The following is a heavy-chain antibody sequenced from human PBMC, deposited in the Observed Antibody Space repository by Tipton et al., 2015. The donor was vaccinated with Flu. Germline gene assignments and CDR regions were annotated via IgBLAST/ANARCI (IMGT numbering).Heavy chain of an antibody. J-gene: IGHJ6*03. CDR2: IYTSGST. Sequence: TLSLTCTVSGGSISSYYWSWIRQPAGKGLEWIGRIYTSGSTNYNPSLKSRVTMSVDTSKNQFSLKLSSVTAADTAVYYCAGSCTSCYTIYYYYYMDVWGKGTTVTVSS. V-gene: IGHV4-4*07. CDR3: AGSCTSCYTIYYYYYMDV. CDR1: GGSISSYY. D-gene: IGHD2-2*02.